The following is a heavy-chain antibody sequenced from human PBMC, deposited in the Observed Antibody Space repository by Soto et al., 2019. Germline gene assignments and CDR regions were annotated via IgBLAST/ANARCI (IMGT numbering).Heavy chain of an antibody. D-gene: IGHD3-3*01. CDR1: RFSLTTSGVA. J-gene: IGHJ4*02. V-gene: IGHV2-5*02. Sequence: QITLNESGPTQVKPRQTLTLTCTFSRFSLTTSGVAVGWIRQSPGKAPEWLALIYWDDDQRYSPSLKSRLTIKKDTSKNQVVLTMADLDPADTATYYCAHRVLRTVFGLVTTTAIYFDFWGQGTPVAVSS. CDR3: AHRVLRTVFGLVTTTAIYFDF. CDR2: IYWDDDQ.